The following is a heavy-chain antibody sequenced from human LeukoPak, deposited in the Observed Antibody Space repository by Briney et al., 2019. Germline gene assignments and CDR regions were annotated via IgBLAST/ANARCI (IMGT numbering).Heavy chain of an antibody. V-gene: IGHV4-34*01. Sequence: SETLSLTCAVYGGSFSGYYWSWIRQPPGKGLEWIGEINHSGSTNYNPSLKSRVTISVDTSKNQFSLKLSSVTAADTAVYYCARLGLRVRWLQSRNWFDPWGQGTLVTVSS. CDR1: GGSFSGYY. CDR3: ARLGLRVRWLQSRNWFDP. CDR2: INHSGST. D-gene: IGHD5-24*01. J-gene: IGHJ5*02.